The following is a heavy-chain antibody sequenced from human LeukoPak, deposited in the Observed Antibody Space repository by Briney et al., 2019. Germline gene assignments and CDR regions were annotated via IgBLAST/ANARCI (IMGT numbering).Heavy chain of an antibody. V-gene: IGHV1-18*01. Sequence: LWASVEVSCKASGYTFTSYGISWVRQAPGQGLEWMGWISAYNGNTNYAQKLQGRVTMTTDTSTSTAYMELRSLRSDDTAVYYCARYCSGGSCYGTDDAFDIWGQGTMVTVSS. CDR1: GYTFTSYG. CDR2: ISAYNGNT. CDR3: ARYCSGGSCYGTDDAFDI. D-gene: IGHD2-15*01. J-gene: IGHJ3*02.